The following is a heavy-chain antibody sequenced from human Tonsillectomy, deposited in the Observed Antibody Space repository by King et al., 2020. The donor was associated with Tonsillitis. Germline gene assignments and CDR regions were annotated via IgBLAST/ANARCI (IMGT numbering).Heavy chain of an antibody. V-gene: IGHV3-30-3*01. J-gene: IGHJ3*02. CDR3: ARDTHMFSSSWYYAFNI. D-gene: IGHD6-13*01. CDR2: ISDDGNNK. CDR1: GFTFRRYG. Sequence: QLVQSGGGVVQPGRSLRLSCAASGFTFRRYGMHWVRQAPGKGLEWVAVISDDGNNKFYSDSVKGRFTVSRDNSKNTLYVEMNSLRAEDTAEYCCARDTHMFSSSWYYAFNIWGQGTMVTASS.